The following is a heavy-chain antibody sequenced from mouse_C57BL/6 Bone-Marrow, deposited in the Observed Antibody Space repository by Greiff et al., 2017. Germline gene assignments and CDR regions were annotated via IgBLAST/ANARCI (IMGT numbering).Heavy chain of an antibody. Sequence: QVQLKQSGPGLVQPSQSLSITCTVSGFSLTSYGVHWVRQSPGKGLEWLGVIWSGGSTDYNAAFISRLSISKDNSKSQVFFKMNSLQADDTAIYYCARKAPGYEGCAYWGQGTLVTVSA. D-gene: IGHD1-2*01. J-gene: IGHJ3*01. CDR2: IWSGGST. V-gene: IGHV2-2*01. CDR3: ARKAPGYEGCAY. CDR1: GFSLTSYG.